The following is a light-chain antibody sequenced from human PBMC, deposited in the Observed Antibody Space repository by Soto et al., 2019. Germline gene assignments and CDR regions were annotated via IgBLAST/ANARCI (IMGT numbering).Light chain of an antibody. V-gene: IGKV1-9*01. J-gene: IGKJ1*01. Sequence: DIQLTQSPSFLSASVGDRVTITCRASQGISSYLAWYQQKPGKAPKLLIYAASTLQSGVPSRFSGSGSGTEFTLTISSLQPEDFATYYCQQYNNGWTFGQGTKVEIK. CDR3: QQYNNGWT. CDR2: AAS. CDR1: QGISSY.